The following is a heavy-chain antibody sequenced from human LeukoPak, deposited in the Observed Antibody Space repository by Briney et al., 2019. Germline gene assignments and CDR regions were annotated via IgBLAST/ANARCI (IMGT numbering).Heavy chain of an antibody. V-gene: IGHV1-69*05. CDR1: GGTFSSYA. CDR3: AKPLYSSSSLDAFDI. Sequence: SVKVSCKASGGTFSSYAISWVRQAPGQGLEWMGGIIPIFGTANYAQKFQGRVTITTDESTSTAYMELSSLRSEDTAAYYCAKPLYSSSSLDAFDIWGQGTMVTVSS. J-gene: IGHJ3*02. D-gene: IGHD6-6*01. CDR2: IIPIFGTA.